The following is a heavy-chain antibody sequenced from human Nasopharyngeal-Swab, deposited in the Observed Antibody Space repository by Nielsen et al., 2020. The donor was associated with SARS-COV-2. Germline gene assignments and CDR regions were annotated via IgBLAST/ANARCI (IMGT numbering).Heavy chain of an antibody. D-gene: IGHD3-3*01. CDR2: IFHSGSS. J-gene: IGHJ4*02. Sequence: SETLSLTCAVSGGSISSRNWWSWVRQPPGKGLEWIGEIFHSGSSNYNPSLKSRVTISVDMSKNQFSLKLRSVTAADTAVYYCTRSQFWSGSDYWGQGTLVTVSS. CDR1: GGSISSRNW. CDR3: TRSQFWSGSDY. V-gene: IGHV4-4*02.